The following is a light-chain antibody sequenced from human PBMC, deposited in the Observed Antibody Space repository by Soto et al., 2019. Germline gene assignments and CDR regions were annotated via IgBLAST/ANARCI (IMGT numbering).Light chain of an antibody. J-gene: IGKJ1*01. CDR2: GAS. CDR3: QQYGSSGT. Sequence: EIVLTPSPATLSLSPGERATLSCRASQSVSNNYLAWYQQKPGQAPRLLIYGASNRATGIPDRFSGSGSGTDFTLTISRLEPEDFTVYYCQQYGSSGTFGQGTKVDIK. V-gene: IGKV3-20*01. CDR1: QSVSNNY.